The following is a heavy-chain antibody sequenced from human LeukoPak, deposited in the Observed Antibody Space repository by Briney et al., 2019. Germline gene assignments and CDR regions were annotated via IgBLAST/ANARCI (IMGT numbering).Heavy chain of an antibody. D-gene: IGHD4-17*01. V-gene: IGHV3-74*01. CDR2: INKDGSST. CDR3: ARPLYGDFAKYFQR. J-gene: IGHJ1*01. Sequence: GGSLRLSCAASGFTFSSYWMHWVRQAPGKGLVWVSHINKDGSSTSYADSVKGRFTISRDNAKNTLYLQMSSLRAEDTALSYCARPLYGDFAKYFQRWGQGTLVTVSS. CDR1: GFTFSSYW.